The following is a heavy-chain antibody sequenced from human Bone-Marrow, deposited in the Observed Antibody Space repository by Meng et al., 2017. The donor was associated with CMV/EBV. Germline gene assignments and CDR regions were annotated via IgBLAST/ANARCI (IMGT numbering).Heavy chain of an antibody. CDR3: ARPCGGDCYV. J-gene: IGHJ4*02. CDR1: GSTFSKYS. CDR2: VSNDGNNK. V-gene: IGHV3-30*04. D-gene: IGHD2-21*01. Sequence: GGSLRLSCAASGSTFSKYSGHWVRQAPDKGLEWVALVSNDGNNKYYAGSVRGRFTVSRDNSKNALYLQMDSRRVEDTAVYYFARPCGGDCYVWGQGTLVTVSS.